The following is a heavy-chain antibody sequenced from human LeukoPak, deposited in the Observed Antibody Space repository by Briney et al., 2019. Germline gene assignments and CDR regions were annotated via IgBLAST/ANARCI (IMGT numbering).Heavy chain of an antibody. J-gene: IGHJ6*03. Sequence: GGSLRLSCSASGFTFSSSWMTWVRQAPGKGLEWLANTKQDGSEQYTADSLKGRFTISRDNDKKLLFLQMNSLRVDDTAVYYCARVGPPYYYYYMDAWGNGTTVTVSS. CDR3: ARVGPPYYYYYMDA. V-gene: IGHV3-7*01. CDR2: TKQDGSEQ. CDR1: GFTFSSSW.